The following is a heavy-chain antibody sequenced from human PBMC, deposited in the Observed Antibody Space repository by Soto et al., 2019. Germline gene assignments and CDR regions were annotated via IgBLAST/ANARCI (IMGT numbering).Heavy chain of an antibody. J-gene: IGHJ4*02. V-gene: IGHV6-1*01. CDR3: IRGQFSGFDC. CDR1: GDSVSRTSVA. CDR2: TYYRSKWNS. Sequence: QVQLHQPGPGLVKPSQTLSLTCAISGDSVSRTSVAWNWIRQSPSRGLEWVGSTYYRSKWNSDYAVSVRGRITINPDTSTSQSSPQLNSVTTEDTAVYYSIRGQFSGFDCRGQGTLVTGSS. D-gene: IGHD7-27*01.